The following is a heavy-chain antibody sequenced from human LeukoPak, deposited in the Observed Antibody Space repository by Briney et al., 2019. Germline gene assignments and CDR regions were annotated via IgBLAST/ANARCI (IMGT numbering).Heavy chain of an antibody. Sequence: GGSLRLSCAASGFTFSSYAMHWVRQAPGKGLEWVAVISYDGSNKYYADSVKGRFTISRDNSKNTLYLQMNSLRAEDTAVYYCARDPLPIVVVVAARGWFDPWGQGTLVTVSS. D-gene: IGHD2-15*01. V-gene: IGHV3-30-3*01. J-gene: IGHJ5*02. CDR1: GFTFSSYA. CDR3: ARDPLPIVVVVAARGWFDP. CDR2: ISYDGSNK.